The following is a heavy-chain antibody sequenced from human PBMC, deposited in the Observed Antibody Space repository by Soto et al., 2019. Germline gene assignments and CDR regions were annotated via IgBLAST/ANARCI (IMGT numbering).Heavy chain of an antibody. D-gene: IGHD2-21*02. Sequence: QITLKESGPTLVKPTQTLTLTCTFSAFSLSTGGVGVGWIRQPPGKALEWLALIYWDDDKRYSPSLRSRRTITKDTSKTQVVLTMTNMDPVDTATYYCIQSRCGGDCLQSYASYYYYGMDVWGQGTTVTVSS. CDR3: IQSRCGGDCLQSYASYYYYGMDV. J-gene: IGHJ6*02. CDR1: AFSLSTGGVG. CDR2: IYWDDDK. V-gene: IGHV2-5*02.